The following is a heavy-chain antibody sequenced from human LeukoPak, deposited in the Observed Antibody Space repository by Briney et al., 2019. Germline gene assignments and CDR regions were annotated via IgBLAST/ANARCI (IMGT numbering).Heavy chain of an antibody. CDR2: INPSGGST. J-gene: IGHJ4*02. Sequence: ASVKVSCKASGYTFTNYYMHWVRQAPGQGLEWMGIINPSGGSTSYAQKLQGRVTMTRDTSTSTVYMELSSLRSEDTAVYYCARFSYGGGGYFDYWGQGTLVTASS. D-gene: IGHD5-18*01. V-gene: IGHV1-46*04. CDR3: ARFSYGGGGYFDY. CDR1: GYTFTNYY.